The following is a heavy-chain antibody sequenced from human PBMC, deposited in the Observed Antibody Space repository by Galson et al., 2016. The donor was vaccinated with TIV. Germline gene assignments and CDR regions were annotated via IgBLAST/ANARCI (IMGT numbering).Heavy chain of an antibody. J-gene: IGHJ5*02. CDR2: ISYDGSDK. Sequence: SLRLSCAASGFTFGSYWMHWVRQAPGKGLMWVSRISYDGSDKIYTDSVKGRFTISRDNAKSSLYLEMNNLRAEDTAVYYCTRGGEYHCDLWDQGSLVTVSS. CDR3: TRGGEYHCDL. V-gene: IGHV3-74*01. CDR1: GFTFGSYW. D-gene: IGHD2/OR15-2a*01.